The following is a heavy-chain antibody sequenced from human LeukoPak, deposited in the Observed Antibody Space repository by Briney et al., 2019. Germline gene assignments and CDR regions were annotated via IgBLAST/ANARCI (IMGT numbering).Heavy chain of an antibody. V-gene: IGHV1-2*02. CDR1: GYTFTDHY. D-gene: IGHD4-23*01. CDR2: LNPSNNGA. CDR3: ARGYGGRGVLWFDP. Sequence: ASVKVSCKASGYTFTDHYIHWVRQAPGQGLEWMGWLNPSNNGANYAQKFQGRVVMTRDTSISTAYVELTRLTSDDTAVYYCARGYGGRGVLWFDPWGQGTLVTVSS. J-gene: IGHJ5*02.